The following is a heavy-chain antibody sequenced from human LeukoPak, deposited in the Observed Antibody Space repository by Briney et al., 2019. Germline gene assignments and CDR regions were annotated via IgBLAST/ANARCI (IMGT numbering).Heavy chain of an antibody. CDR3: ARGPRITLVRRGQWYCYMDV. J-gene: IGHJ6*03. CDR2: INPSGGST. D-gene: IGHD3-10*01. Sequence: ASVKVSCKASGYTFTSYGISWVRQAPGQGLEWMGLINPSGGSTNYAQKFQGRITMTRDTSTSTVYMELSSLRSEDTAVYYCARGPRITLVRRGQWYCYMDVWGKGTTVTISS. CDR1: GYTFTSYG. V-gene: IGHV1-46*01.